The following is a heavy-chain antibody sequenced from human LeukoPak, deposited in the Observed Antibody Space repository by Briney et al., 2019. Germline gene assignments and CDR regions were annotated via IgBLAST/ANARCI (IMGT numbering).Heavy chain of an antibody. Sequence: ASEKVSCKASGFTFTSSAMQWVRQARGQSLEWIGWIVVGSGNTNYAQKFQERVTITRDMSTSTAYMELSSLRSEDTAVYYCAAVMIYGRGLDYWGQGTLVTVSS. V-gene: IGHV1-58*02. CDR1: GFTFTSSA. CDR2: IVVGSGNT. D-gene: IGHD3-10*01. CDR3: AAVMIYGRGLDY. J-gene: IGHJ4*02.